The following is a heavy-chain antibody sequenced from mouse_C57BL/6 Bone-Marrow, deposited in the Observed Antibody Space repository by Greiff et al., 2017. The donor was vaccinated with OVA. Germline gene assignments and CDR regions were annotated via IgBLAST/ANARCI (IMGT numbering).Heavy chain of an antibody. V-gene: IGHV1-50*01. D-gene: IGHD2-3*01. Sequence: QVQLQQPGAELVKPGASVKLSCKASGYTFTSYWMQWVKQRPGQGLEWIGEIDPSDSYTNYNQKFKGKATLTVDTSSSTAYMQLSSLTSEDSAVYYCAREDGYYVGDWGQGTTLTVSS. CDR3: AREDGYYVGD. CDR1: GYTFTSYW. CDR2: IDPSDSYT. J-gene: IGHJ2*01.